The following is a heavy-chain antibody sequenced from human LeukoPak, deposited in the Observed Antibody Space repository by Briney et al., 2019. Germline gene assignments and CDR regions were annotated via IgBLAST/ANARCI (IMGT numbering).Heavy chain of an antibody. Sequence: GGSLRLSCAASGFTFSSYSMNWVRQAPGKGLEWVSSISSSSIFIYYADSVKGRFTISRDNAKKSLYLQMNSLRAEDTAVYYCARAKCSNGNYYLRVAFDMWGQGTVVTVSS. D-gene: IGHD3-10*02. V-gene: IGHV3-21*01. J-gene: IGHJ3*02. CDR2: ISSSSIFI. CDR3: ARAKCSNGNYYLRVAFDM. CDR1: GFTFSSYS.